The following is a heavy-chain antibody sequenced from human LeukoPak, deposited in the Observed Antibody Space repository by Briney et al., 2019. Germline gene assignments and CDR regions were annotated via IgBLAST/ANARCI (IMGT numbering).Heavy chain of an antibody. Sequence: GGSLRLSCAASGFTFSSYWMHWVRQAPGKGLVWVSRINSDGSSTSYADSVKGRFTISRDNAKNTLYLQMNSLRAEDTAVYYCVREGGYGDYRFDYWGQGTLVTVSS. J-gene: IGHJ4*02. D-gene: IGHD4-17*01. CDR1: GFTFSSYW. V-gene: IGHV3-74*01. CDR2: INSDGSST. CDR3: VREGGYGDYRFDY.